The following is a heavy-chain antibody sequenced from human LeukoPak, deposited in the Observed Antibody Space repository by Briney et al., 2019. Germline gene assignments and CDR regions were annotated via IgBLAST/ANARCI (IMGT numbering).Heavy chain of an antibody. CDR3: AREDSSSGFDP. Sequence: GGSLRLSCAASGFTFNRVWMTWVRQAPGKGLEWVANINQYGSEKNYVDSVKGRFTIPRDNAKNSLYLQMNSLRAEDTAVYYCAREDSSSGFDPWGQGTLVTVSS. J-gene: IGHJ5*02. V-gene: IGHV3-7*01. CDR2: INQYGSEK. CDR1: GFTFNRVW. D-gene: IGHD6-13*01.